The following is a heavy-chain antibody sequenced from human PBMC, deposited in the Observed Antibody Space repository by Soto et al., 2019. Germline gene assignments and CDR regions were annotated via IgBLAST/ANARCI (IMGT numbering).Heavy chain of an antibody. CDR2: IYTSGST. CDR1: GGSIRSSD. D-gene: IGHD1-7*01. J-gene: IGHJ5*02. V-gene: IGHV4-4*07. Sequence: ETLSLTCTVAGGSIRSSDWILIGQPAVKGLEWIGRIYTSGSTNYNPSLKSRVTMSVDTSKNQFSLKRSSVTAEDTAVYYCARDYAGTTSRWFDPWGQGTLVTVSS. CDR3: ARDYAGTTSRWFDP.